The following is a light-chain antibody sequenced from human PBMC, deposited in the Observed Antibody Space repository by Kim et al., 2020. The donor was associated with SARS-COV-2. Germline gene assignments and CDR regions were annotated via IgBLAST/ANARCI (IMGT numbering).Light chain of an antibody. CDR2: GAF. Sequence: SPGEGATLSCRASQSVSSTYLAWYQHKPGQAPRLLIFGAFSRPTGIPSRFSGSGSGTDFTLTISRLEPEDFAVYYCQQYGTSPWTFGQGTKVDIK. CDR3: QQYGTSPWT. CDR1: QSVSSTY. V-gene: IGKV3-20*01. J-gene: IGKJ1*01.